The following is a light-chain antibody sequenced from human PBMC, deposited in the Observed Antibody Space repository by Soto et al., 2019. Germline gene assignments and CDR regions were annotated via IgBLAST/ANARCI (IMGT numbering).Light chain of an antibody. V-gene: IGKV2D-29*01. CDR3: MQTVQFPWT. J-gene: IGKJ1*01. CDR1: RSLLYSDGKTY. CDR2: GVS. Sequence: DIVMTQTPLSLSVTPGQPASISCKSSRSLLYSDGKTYFYWYLQKPGQPPQLLIYGVSNRFSGVTDRFSGSGSGTDFTLTISRVEDEDVGVYYCMQTVQFPWTFGQGTKLEVK.